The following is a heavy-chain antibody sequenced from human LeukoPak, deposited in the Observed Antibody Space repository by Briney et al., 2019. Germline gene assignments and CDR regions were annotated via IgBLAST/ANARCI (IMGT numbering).Heavy chain of an antibody. D-gene: IGHD2-15*01. CDR3: ASLREGGVAHWFDP. CDR2: IYYSGST. CDR1: GGSISSGGYS. J-gene: IGHJ5*02. V-gene: IGHV4-30-2*03. Sequence: PSQTLSLTCAVSGGSISSGGYSWSWIRQPPGKGLEWIGNIYYSGSTYYNPSLKSRVTVSIDTSKNQFSLKLSSVTATDTAVYYCASLREGGVAHWFDPWGQGTLVTVSS.